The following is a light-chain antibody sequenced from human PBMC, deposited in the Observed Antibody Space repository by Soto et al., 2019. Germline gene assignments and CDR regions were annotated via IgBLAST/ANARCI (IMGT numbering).Light chain of an antibody. V-gene: IGLV1-40*01. CDR2: GNT. CDR3: QTYDSSLSGVV. CDR1: SSNIGAGHD. J-gene: IGLJ2*01. Sequence: QSVLTQPPSVSGAPGQRVTIPCTGSSSNIGAGHDVHWYQHLPRTAPKLLIYGNTNRPSGVPDRFSGSKSGTSASLAITGLQAEDEADYYCQTYDSSLSGVVFGGGTKLTVL.